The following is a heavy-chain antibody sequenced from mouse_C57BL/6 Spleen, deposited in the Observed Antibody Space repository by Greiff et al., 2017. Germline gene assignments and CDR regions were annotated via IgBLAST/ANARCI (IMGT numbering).Heavy chain of an antibody. D-gene: IGHD3-2*02. J-gene: IGHJ3*01. CDR2: IDPSDSYT. V-gene: IGHV1-69*01. CDR1: GYTFTSYW. CDR3: ARLGSSGSWFAY. Sequence: QVQLQQPGAELVMPGASVKLSCKASGYTFTSYWMHWVKQRPGQGLEWIGEIDPSDSYTNYNQKFKGKSTLTVDKSSSTAYMQLSSLTSEDSAVYYCARLGSSGSWFAYWGQGTLVTVSA.